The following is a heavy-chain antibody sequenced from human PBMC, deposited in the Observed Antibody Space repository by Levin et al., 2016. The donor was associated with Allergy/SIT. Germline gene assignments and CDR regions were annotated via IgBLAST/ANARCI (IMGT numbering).Heavy chain of an antibody. Sequence: GGSLRLSCAASGFTFSSYSMNWVRQAPGKGLEWVSYISSSSSTIYYADSVKGRFTISRDNAKNSLYLQMNSLRDEDTAVYYCAREAKVRTPTIYGMDVWGQGTTVTVSS. CDR1: GFTFSSYS. CDR2: ISSSSSTI. J-gene: IGHJ6*02. CDR3: AREAKVRTPTIYGMDV. D-gene: IGHD1-1*01. V-gene: IGHV3-48*02.